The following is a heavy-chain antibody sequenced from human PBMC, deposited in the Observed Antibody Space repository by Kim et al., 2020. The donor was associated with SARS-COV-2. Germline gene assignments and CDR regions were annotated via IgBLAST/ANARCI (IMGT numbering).Heavy chain of an antibody. D-gene: IGHD3-3*01. J-gene: IGHJ4*02. Sequence: SETLSLTCTVSGGSISSGGYYWSWIRQHPGKGLEWIGYIYYSGSSYYNPSLKSRVTLSVDTSKNQFSLKLSSVTAADTAVYDCARGRTTIFGVVIAPVDYWGQGTLVTVSS. V-gene: IGHV4-31*03. CDR1: GGSISSGGYY. CDR2: IYYSGSS. CDR3: ARGRTTIFGVVIAPVDY.